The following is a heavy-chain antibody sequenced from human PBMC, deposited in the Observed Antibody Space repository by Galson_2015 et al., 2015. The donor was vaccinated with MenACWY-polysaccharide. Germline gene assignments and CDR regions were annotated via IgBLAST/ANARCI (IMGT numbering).Heavy chain of an antibody. Sequence: ETLSLTCTVSGGSVTSDNDYWGWLRQPPGKGLEWIGYMSYSGRGNSNPSLKSRVTVFLDTSNNQFSLRLSSVTAADTAMHYCAREPTYSGSFGWFDPWGQGTLVTVSS. CDR1: GGSVTSDNDY. V-gene: IGHV4-61*01. J-gene: IGHJ5*02. D-gene: IGHD1-26*01. CDR3: AREPTYSGSFGWFDP. CDR2: MSYSGRG.